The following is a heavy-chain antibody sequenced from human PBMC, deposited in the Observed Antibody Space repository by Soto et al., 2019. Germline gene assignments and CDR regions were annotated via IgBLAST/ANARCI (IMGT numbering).Heavy chain of an antibody. CDR2: IIPIFGTA. CDR3: ARVGMQQLDKYYFDY. Sequence: GASVKVSCKASGGTFSSYAIIWVRQAPGQGLEWMGGIIPIFGTANYAQKFQGRVTITADESTSTAYMELSSLRSEDTAVYYCARVGMQQLDKYYFDYWGQGTLVTVSS. J-gene: IGHJ4*02. V-gene: IGHV1-69*13. D-gene: IGHD6-13*01. CDR1: GGTFSSYA.